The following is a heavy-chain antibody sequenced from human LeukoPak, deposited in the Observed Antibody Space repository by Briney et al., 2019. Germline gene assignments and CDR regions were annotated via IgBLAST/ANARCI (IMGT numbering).Heavy chain of an antibody. J-gene: IGHJ6*02. V-gene: IGHV4-39*01. Sequence: PSETLSLTCTVSGVSISSGGYYWGWIRQPPGKGLEWIGSIYYSGSTYYNPSLKSRVTISVDTSKNQFSLKLSSVTAADTAVYYCARHPQYSSSWPYYYYYGMDVWGQGTTVTVSS. D-gene: IGHD6-13*01. CDR2: IYYSGST. CDR3: ARHPQYSSSWPYYYYYGMDV. CDR1: GVSISSGGYY.